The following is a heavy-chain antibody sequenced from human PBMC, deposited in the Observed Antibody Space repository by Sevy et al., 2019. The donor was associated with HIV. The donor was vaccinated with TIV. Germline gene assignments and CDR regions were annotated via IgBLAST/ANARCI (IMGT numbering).Heavy chain of an antibody. Sequence: SETLSLTCAVYGGSFSGYYWSWIRQPPGKGLEWIGEINHSGSTNYNPSLKSRVTISVDTSKTQFSLKLSSVTAADTAVYYCATKQKDIVVAKGWFDPWGQGTLVTVSS. D-gene: IGHD2-2*01. CDR2: INHSGST. J-gene: IGHJ5*02. CDR1: GGSFSGYY. CDR3: ATKQKDIVVAKGWFDP. V-gene: IGHV4-34*01.